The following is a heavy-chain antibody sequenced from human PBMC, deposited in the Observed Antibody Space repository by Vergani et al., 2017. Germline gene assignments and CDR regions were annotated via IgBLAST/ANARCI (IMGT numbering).Heavy chain of an antibody. Sequence: QMQLVQSGAEVKQTGSSVKVSCKASGYTFTYRYLHWVRQAPRQALEWMGWITPFNGNTNYAQNFQDRVTITRDRSMSTAYMELSSLRSEDTAMYYCARSITMVRGVRTRDWFDPWGQGTLVTVSS. CDR2: ITPFNGNT. CDR3: ARSITMVRGVRTRDWFDP. V-gene: IGHV1-45*03. CDR1: GYTFTYRY. J-gene: IGHJ5*02. D-gene: IGHD3-10*01.